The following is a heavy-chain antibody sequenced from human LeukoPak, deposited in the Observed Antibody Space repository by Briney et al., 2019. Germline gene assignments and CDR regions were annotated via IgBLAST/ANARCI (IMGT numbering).Heavy chain of an antibody. CDR2: IYHSGNA. Sequence: SETLSLTCTVSGGSISSGTYYWGWLRQPPGTGLEWIGSIYHSGNAYYNQSLMSRVTISVDTSKNQFSLKVSSATAADTAVYYCARDLRGAYMDCFDYWGQGTLVTVSS. V-gene: IGHV4-39*07. J-gene: IGHJ4*02. CDR1: GGSISSGTYY. CDR3: ARDLRGAYMDCFDY. D-gene: IGHD3-16*01.